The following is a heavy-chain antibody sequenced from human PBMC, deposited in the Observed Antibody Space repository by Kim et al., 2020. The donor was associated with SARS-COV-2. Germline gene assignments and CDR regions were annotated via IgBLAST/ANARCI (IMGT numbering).Heavy chain of an antibody. V-gene: IGHV1-3*01. Sequence: ASVKVSCKASGYTFTSYAMHWVRQAPGQRLEWMGWINAGNGNTKYSQKFQGRVTITRDTSASTAYMELSSLRSEDTAVYYCAREGYCSGGSCPDAFDIWGQGTMVTVSS. CDR3: AREGYCSGGSCPDAFDI. CDR2: INAGNGNT. CDR1: GYTFTSYA. D-gene: IGHD2-15*01. J-gene: IGHJ3*02.